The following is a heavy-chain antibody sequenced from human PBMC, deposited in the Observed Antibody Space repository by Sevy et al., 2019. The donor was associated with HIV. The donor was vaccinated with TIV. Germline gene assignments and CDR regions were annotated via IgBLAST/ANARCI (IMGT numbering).Heavy chain of an antibody. V-gene: IGHV4-59*01. CDR2: IYYSGST. J-gene: IGHJ1*01. D-gene: IGHD3-9*01. CDR1: GGSISSYY. Sequence: SETLSLTCTVSGGSISSYYWSWIRQPPGKGLEWIGYIYYSGSTNYNPSLKSRVTISVDTSKNQFSLKLSSVTAADTAVYYCARGHFDWWQYFQHWGQGTLVTVSS. CDR3: ARGHFDWWQYFQH.